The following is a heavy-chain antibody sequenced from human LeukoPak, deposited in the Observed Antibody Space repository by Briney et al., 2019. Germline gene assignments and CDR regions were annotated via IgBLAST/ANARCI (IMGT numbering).Heavy chain of an antibody. J-gene: IGHJ3*02. CDR2: MNPNSGNT. D-gene: IGHD6-6*01. CDR1: GYTFTSYP. CDR3: ARCYSSSSCAFDI. V-gene: IGHV1-8*02. Sequence: GASVKVSCKASGYTFTSYPMNWVRQAPGQGLEWMGWMNPNSGNTGYAQKFQGRVTMTRNTSISTAYMELSSLRSEDTAVYYCARCYSSSSCAFDIWGQGTMVTVSS.